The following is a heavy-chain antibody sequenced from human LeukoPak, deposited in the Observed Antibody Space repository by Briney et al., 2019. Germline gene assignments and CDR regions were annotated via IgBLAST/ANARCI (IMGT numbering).Heavy chain of an antibody. Sequence: GASVKVSCKASGYTFTSYDINWVRQATGQGLEWMGWMNPNSGNTGYAQKFQGRVTMTRNTSISTAYMELSSLRSEDTAVYYCARGPFASSGDGYYYYYMDVWGKGTTVTVSS. CDR3: ARGPFASSGDGYYYYYMDV. CDR1: GYTFTSYD. D-gene: IGHD6-6*01. V-gene: IGHV1-8*01. J-gene: IGHJ6*03. CDR2: MNPNSGNT.